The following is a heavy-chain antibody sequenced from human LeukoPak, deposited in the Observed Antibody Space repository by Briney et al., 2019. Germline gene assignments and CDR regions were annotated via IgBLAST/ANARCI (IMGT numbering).Heavy chain of an antibody. V-gene: IGHV1-46*01. CDR3: ARDEQSGYFDY. J-gene: IGHJ4*02. D-gene: IGHD3-3*01. CDR1: GGTFSRYA. Sequence: GASVKVSCKASGGTFSRYAISWVRQAPGQGLEWMGIINPSGGSTSYAQKFQGRVTMTRDTSTSTVYMELSSLRSEDTAVYYCARDEQSGYFDYWGQGTLVTVSS. CDR2: INPSGGST.